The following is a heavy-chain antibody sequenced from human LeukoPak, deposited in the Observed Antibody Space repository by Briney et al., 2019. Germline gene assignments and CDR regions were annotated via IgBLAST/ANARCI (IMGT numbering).Heavy chain of an antibody. CDR3: ARAVGYLDY. J-gene: IGHJ4*02. V-gene: IGHV4-61*01. CDR2: IYYSGST. CDR1: GGSVSSGSYY. Sequence: PSETLSLTCTVSGGSVSSGSYYWSWIRQPPGKGLEWIGYIYYSGSTNYNPSLKSLVTISVDTSKNQFSLKLSSVTAAATAVYYCARAVGYLDYWGQGTLVTVSS.